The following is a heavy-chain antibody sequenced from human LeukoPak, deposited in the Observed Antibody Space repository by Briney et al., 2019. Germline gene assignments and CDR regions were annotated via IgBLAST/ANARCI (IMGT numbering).Heavy chain of an antibody. Sequence: SETLSLTCAVYGGSFSGYYWSWIRQPPGKGLEWIGEINHSGSTNYNPSLKSRVTISVDTSKNQFSLKLSSVTAADTAVYYCARDRDRVHLDTAMVTPPFFDYWGQGTLVTVSS. CDR3: ARDRDRVHLDTAMVTPPFFDY. CDR2: INHSGST. V-gene: IGHV4-34*01. CDR1: GGSFSGYY. D-gene: IGHD5-18*01. J-gene: IGHJ4*02.